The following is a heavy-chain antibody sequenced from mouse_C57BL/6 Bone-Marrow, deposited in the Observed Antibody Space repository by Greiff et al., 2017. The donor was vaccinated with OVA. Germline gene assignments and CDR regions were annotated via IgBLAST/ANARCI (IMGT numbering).Heavy chain of an antibody. CDR3: VRQSITTVVVGEGYFDY. J-gene: IGHJ2*01. Sequence: EVQLVESGGGLVQPKGSLKLSCAASGFSFNTYAMNWVRQAPGKGLEWVARIRSKSNNYATYYADSVKDRFTISRDDSESMLYLQMNNLKTEDTAMYYCVRQSITTVVVGEGYFDYWGQGTTLTVSS. CDR1: GFSFNTYA. D-gene: IGHD1-1*01. V-gene: IGHV10-1*01. CDR2: IRSKSNNYAT.